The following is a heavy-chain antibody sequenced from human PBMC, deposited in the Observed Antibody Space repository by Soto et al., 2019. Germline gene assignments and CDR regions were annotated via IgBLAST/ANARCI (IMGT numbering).Heavy chain of an antibody. CDR3: AKDQARSSGYYYGGKANFDY. D-gene: IGHD3-22*01. V-gene: IGHV3-30*18. CDR2: ISYDGSNK. Sequence: QVQLVESGGGVVQPGRSLRLSCAASGFTFSSYGMHWVRQAPGKGLEWGAVISYDGSNKYYADSVKGRFTISRDNSKNTLYLQMNSLRAEDTAVYYCAKDQARSSGYYYGGKANFDYWGQGTLVTVSS. J-gene: IGHJ4*02. CDR1: GFTFSSYG.